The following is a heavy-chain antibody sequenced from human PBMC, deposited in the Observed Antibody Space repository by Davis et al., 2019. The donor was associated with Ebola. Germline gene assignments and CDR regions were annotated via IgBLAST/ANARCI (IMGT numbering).Heavy chain of an antibody. CDR1: GGRISSDNW. CDR3: ARGTSGAEH. D-gene: IGHD7-27*01. Sequence: MPSETLSLTCVVSGGRISSDNWWTWVRQPPGKGLEWIGETSHHPDYTNYSPSFGGRVTISVDSSKNQFSLKIHSVTAADTAVYYCARGTSGAEHWGQGTLATVSS. J-gene: IGHJ4*02. CDR2: TSHHPDYT. V-gene: IGHV4-4*02.